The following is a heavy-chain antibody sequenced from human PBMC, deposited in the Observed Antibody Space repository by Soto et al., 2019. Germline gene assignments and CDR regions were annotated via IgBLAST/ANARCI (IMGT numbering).Heavy chain of an antibody. Sequence: GGSLRLSCAASGFTFSSYGMHWVRQAPGKGLEWVAVISYDGSNKYYADSVKGRFTISRDNSKNTLYLQMNSLRAEDTAVYYCAKEVWVGVGATINYYYYGMDVWGQGTTVTVSS. J-gene: IGHJ6*02. V-gene: IGHV3-30*18. D-gene: IGHD1-26*01. CDR2: ISYDGSNK. CDR1: GFTFSSYG. CDR3: AKEVWVGVGATINYYYYGMDV.